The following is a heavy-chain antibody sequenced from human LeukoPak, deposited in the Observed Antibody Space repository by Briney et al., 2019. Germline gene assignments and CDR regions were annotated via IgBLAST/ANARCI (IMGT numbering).Heavy chain of an antibody. CDR3: AKGRYYDSSGYPGDY. CDR1: GFTFSSYA. J-gene: IGHJ4*02. D-gene: IGHD3-22*01. V-gene: IGHV3-23*01. Sequence: GSLRLSCAASGFTFSSYAMSWVRQAPGKGLEWVSAISGSGGSTYYADSVKGRFTISRDNSKNTLYLQMNSLRAEDTAVYYCAKGRYYDSSGYPGDYWGQGTLVTVSS. CDR2: ISGSGGST.